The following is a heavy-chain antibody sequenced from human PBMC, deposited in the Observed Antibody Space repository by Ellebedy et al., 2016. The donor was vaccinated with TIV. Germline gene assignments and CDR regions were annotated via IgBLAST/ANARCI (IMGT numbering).Heavy chain of an antibody. CDR1: GFTFASYS. V-gene: IGHV3-30-3*01. D-gene: IGHD6-6*01. CDR3: VRGVTSVADHPPLDR. CDR2: MSNDGDKE. Sequence: GESLKISXAASGFTFASYSLHWVRQAPGKGLEWVAGMSNDGDKEYYADSVKGRCTISRDNSKDTLYLEMNSLRPEDTATYFCVRGVTSVADHPPLDRWGQGTLVTVSS. J-gene: IGHJ5*02.